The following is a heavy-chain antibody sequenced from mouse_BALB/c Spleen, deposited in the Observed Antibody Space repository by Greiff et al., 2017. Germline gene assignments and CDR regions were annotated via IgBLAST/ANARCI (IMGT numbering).Heavy chain of an antibody. CDR1: GYTFTSYW. Sequence: QVQLKESGAELVKPGAPVKLSCKASGYTFTSYWMNWVKQRPGRGLEWIGRIDPSDSETHYNQKFKDKATLTVDKSSSTAYIQLSSLTSEDSAVYYCARWWDYWGQGTTLTVSS. CDR3: ARWWDY. D-gene: IGHD1-1*02. V-gene: IGHV1-69*02. J-gene: IGHJ2*01. CDR2: IDPSDSET.